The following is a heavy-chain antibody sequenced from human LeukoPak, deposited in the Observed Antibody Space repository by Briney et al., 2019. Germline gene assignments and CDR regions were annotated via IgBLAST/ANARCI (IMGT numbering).Heavy chain of an antibody. Sequence: GGSLRLSCAASGFTFSSYWMSWVRQAPGKGLEWVAVISYDGSNKYYADSVKGRFTISRDNSKNTLYLQMNSLRAEDTAVYYCARDKGGSYHADAFDIWGQGTMVTVSS. CDR3: ARDKGGSYHADAFDI. CDR2: ISYDGSNK. J-gene: IGHJ3*02. V-gene: IGHV3-30-3*01. CDR1: GFTFSSYW. D-gene: IGHD1-26*01.